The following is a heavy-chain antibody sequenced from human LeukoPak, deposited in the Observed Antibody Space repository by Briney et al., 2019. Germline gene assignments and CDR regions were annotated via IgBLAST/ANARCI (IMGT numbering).Heavy chain of an antibody. V-gene: IGHV3-48*03. CDR1: GFTFSTYE. J-gene: IGHJ3*02. Sequence: GGSLRLSCAASGFTFSTYEMNWVRQAPGKGVEWVSYISSSGNGDTIYQPDSVKGRFTISRDNAENSLYLQMNSLRAEDTAVYFCARARGDWDAFDIWGRGTMVTVSS. D-gene: IGHD2-21*02. CDR3: ARARGDWDAFDI. CDR2: ISSSGNGDTI.